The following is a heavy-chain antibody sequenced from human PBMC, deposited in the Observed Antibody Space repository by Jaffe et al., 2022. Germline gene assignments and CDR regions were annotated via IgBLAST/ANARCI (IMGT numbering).Heavy chain of an antibody. CDR2: IKSKTDGGTT. CDR1: GFTFSNAW. CDR3: TTDVPIVATIWDAFDI. D-gene: IGHD5-12*01. Sequence: EVQLVESGGGLVKPGGSLRLSCAASGFTFSNAWMSWVRQAPGKGLEWVGRIKSKTDGGTTDYAAPVKGRFTISRDDSKNTLYLQMNSLKTEDTAVYYCTTDVPIVATIWDAFDIWGQGTMVTVSS. J-gene: IGHJ3*02. V-gene: IGHV3-15*01.